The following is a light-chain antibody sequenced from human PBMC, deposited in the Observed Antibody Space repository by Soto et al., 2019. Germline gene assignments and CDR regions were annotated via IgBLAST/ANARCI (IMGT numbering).Light chain of an antibody. CDR2: AAS. CDR3: QQYGSSPMYS. V-gene: IGKV3-20*01. Sequence: EIVLTQSPGTLYLSPGEGATLSCRARQSITRNFLAWYQQKRGQVPRLLIYAASIRATGIPDRFSGSGSGTDFTLTVSRLEPEDFAVYYCQQYGSSPMYSFGQGTKLEIK. J-gene: IGKJ2*03. CDR1: QSITRNF.